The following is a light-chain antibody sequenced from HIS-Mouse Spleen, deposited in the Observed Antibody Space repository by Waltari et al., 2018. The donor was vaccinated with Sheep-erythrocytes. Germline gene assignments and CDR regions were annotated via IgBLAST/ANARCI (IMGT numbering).Light chain of an antibody. V-gene: IGKV1-39*01. J-gene: IGKJ3*01. Sequence: DIQMTQSPSSLSASVGDRVTITCRESKSISSYLNWYQQKPGKAPKLLIYAASSLQSGVPSRFSGSGSGTDFTLTISSLQPEDFATYYCQQSYSTPQFTFGPGTKVDIK. CDR1: KSISSY. CDR2: AAS. CDR3: QQSYSTPQFT.